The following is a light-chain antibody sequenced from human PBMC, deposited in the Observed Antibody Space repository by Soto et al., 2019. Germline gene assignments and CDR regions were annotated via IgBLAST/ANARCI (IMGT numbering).Light chain of an antibody. J-gene: IGLJ3*02. CDR3: GADHRGGSNFGEPKV. Sequence: QSVLTQPPSASASLGASVTLTCTLSSGYSNYKVDWYQQRPGKGPRFVMRVGTGGIVGSKGDGIPDRFSVLGSGLNRYLTIKNTQGGDESGYHCGADHRGGSNFGEPKVFGGGTKLTVL. CDR2: VGTGGIVG. V-gene: IGLV9-49*01. CDR1: SGYSNYK.